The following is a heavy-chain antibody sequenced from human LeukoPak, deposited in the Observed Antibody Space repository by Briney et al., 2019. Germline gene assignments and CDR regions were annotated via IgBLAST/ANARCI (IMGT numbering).Heavy chain of an antibody. CDR3: ARSETGSILGLENWFDP. V-gene: IGHV1-8*02. J-gene: IGHJ5*02. D-gene: IGHD3-16*01. Sequence: GASVKVSCKASGDTFSSYVISWVRQAPGQGLEWMGWMNPNSGNTGYAQKFQGRVTMTRNTSISTAYMELSRLRSDDTAVYYCARSETGSILGLENWFDPWGQGTLVTVSS. CDR2: MNPNSGNT. CDR1: GDTFSSYV.